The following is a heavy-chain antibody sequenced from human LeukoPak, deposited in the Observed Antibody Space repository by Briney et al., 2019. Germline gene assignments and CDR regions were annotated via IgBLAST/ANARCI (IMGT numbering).Heavy chain of an antibody. Sequence: PSETLSLTCTVSGGSISSYYWSWIRQPPGKGLEWIGYIYYSGSTNYNPSLKRRVTISLDTSKNQFSLRLSSVTAADTAVYYCARCYNGSYRSSGQNWFDPWGQGTLVTVSS. V-gene: IGHV4-59*08. CDR3: ARCYNGSYRSSGQNWFDP. D-gene: IGHD1-26*01. CDR1: GGSISSYY. CDR2: IYYSGST. J-gene: IGHJ5*02.